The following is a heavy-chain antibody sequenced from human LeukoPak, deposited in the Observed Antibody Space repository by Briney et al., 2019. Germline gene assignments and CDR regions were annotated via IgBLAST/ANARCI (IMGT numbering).Heavy chain of an antibody. CDR2: IKQDGSEK. V-gene: IGHV3-7*03. D-gene: IGHD3-10*01. J-gene: IGHJ4*02. CDR3: ARELYYGSGSPIDY. Sequence: GGSLRLSCAASGFTFSSYWMSWVRQAPGKGLEWVANIKQDGSEKYYVDSVKGRFTISRDNAKNSLYLQMNSLRAEDTAVYYCARELYYGSGSPIDYWGQGTLVTVSS. CDR1: GFTFSSYW.